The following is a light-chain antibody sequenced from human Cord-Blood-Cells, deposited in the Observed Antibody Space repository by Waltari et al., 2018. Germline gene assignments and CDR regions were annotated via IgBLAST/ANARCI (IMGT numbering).Light chain of an antibody. CDR1: SSHIGSNY. Sequence: QSVLTQPPSASGTPGQRVTISCSGSSSHIGSNYVYWYQQLPGTAPKLLIYRNNQRPSGVPDRFSGSKSGTSASLAISGLRYEDEADYYCAAWDDSLSGRVFGGGTKLTVL. CDR2: RNN. V-gene: IGLV1-47*01. CDR3: AAWDDSLSGRV. J-gene: IGLJ3*02.